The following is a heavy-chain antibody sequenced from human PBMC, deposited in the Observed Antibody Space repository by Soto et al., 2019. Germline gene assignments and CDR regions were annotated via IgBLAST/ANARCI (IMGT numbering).Heavy chain of an antibody. CDR3: ARDIDWYSNSSGFDN. V-gene: IGHV3-33*01. CDR2: IWYDGSNK. Sequence: LRLSCAASGFTFSSYGMHWVRQAPGKGLEWVAVIWYDGSNKHYADPVKGRFTISRDNSKNTLSLQMNSLRAEDTAIYYCARDIDWYSNSSGFDNWGQGTLVTVSS. J-gene: IGHJ4*02. CDR1: GFTFSSYG. D-gene: IGHD1-26*01.